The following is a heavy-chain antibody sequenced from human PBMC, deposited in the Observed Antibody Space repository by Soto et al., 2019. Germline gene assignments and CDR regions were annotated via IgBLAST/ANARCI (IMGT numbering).Heavy chain of an antibody. CDR1: GGTFGSYA. J-gene: IGHJ4*02. D-gene: IGHD2-15*01. Sequence: QVQLVQSGAEVKKPGSSVKVSCKASGGTFGSYAISWVRQAPGQGLEWMGGIIPIFGTANYAQKFQGRVTITADESTSTADMELSSLRSEDTAVYYCASEYCSGGSCKSSDYWGQGTLVTVSS. CDR3: ASEYCSGGSCKSSDY. CDR2: IIPIFGTA. V-gene: IGHV1-69*01.